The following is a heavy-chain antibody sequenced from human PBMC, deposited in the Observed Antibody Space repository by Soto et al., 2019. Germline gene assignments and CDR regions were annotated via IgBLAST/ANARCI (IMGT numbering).Heavy chain of an antibody. CDR1: GFTFSSYG. CDR3: AKDATPILTYYLGSATCFDD. D-gene: IGHD3-10*01. V-gene: IGHV3-30*18. CDR2: VSFDGTKT. J-gene: IGHJ4*02. Sequence: QVQLVESGGGVVQPGRSLRVSCAASGFTFSSYGMHWVRQAPGEGLEWVAVVSFDGTKTYYIESVKGRFTISRDNAKNTLFLQMNSLRVEETAVYYCAKDATPILTYYLGSATCFDDWGQGTLVTVSS.